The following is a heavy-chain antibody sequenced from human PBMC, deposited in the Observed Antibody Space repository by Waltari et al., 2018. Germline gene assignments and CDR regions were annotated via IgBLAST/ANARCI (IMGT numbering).Heavy chain of an antibody. Sequence: QVQLAQSGSELKKPGASVKVSCKSSGYTFTSYALNWVRQAPGQGLEWIGWINTNTGNPTYAQGLTGRFVFSLDTSGSTASLQISSLKAEDTAVYYCASEHSRGMDVWGQGTTVIVSS. CDR3: ASEHSRGMDV. CDR2: INTNTGNP. J-gene: IGHJ6*02. CDR1: GYTFTSYA. V-gene: IGHV7-4-1*02.